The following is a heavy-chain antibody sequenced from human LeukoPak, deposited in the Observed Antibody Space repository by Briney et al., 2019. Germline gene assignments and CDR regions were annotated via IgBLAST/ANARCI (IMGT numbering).Heavy chain of an antibody. CDR3: ARQAPPTTYYDSSGSVEYYFDY. V-gene: IGHV4-34*01. D-gene: IGHD3-22*01. Sequence: SETLSLTCTVSGGSISSYYWSWIRQPPGKGLEWIGEINHSGSTNYNPSLKSRVTISVDTSKNQFSLKLSSVTAADTAVYYCARQAPPTTYYDSSGSVEYYFDYWGQGTLVTVSS. J-gene: IGHJ4*02. CDR2: INHSGST. CDR1: GGSISSYY.